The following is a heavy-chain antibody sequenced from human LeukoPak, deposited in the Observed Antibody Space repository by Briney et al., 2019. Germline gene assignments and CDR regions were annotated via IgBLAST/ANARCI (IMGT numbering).Heavy chain of an antibody. Sequence: SETLSLTCAVYGGSFSGYYWSWIRQPPGKGLEWIGEINHSGSTNYNPSLKSRVTISVDTSKNQFSLKLSSVTAADTAVYYYAVYGDPHRNFDYWGQGTLVTVSS. CDR2: INHSGST. CDR1: GGSFSGYY. J-gene: IGHJ4*02. D-gene: IGHD4-17*01. V-gene: IGHV4-34*01. CDR3: AVYGDPHRNFDY.